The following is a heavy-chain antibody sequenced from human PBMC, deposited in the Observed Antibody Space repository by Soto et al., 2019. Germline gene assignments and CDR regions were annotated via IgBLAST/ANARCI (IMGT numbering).Heavy chain of an antibody. CDR1: GYTLTELS. CDR2: FDPEDGET. D-gene: IGHD3-22*01. CDR3: ATAPSYYDSSGYDAFDI. V-gene: IGHV1-24*01. Sequence: QVPLVQSGAEVKKPGASVKVSCKVSGYTLTELSMHWVRQAPGKGLEWMGGFDPEDGETIYAQKFQGRVTMTEDTTTDTAYMELSSLSSEDTAVYYCATAPSYYDSSGYDAFDIWGQGTMVTVSS. J-gene: IGHJ3*02.